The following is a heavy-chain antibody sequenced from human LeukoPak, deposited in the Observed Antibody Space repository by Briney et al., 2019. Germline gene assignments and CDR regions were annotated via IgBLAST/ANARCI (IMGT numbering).Heavy chain of an antibody. CDR3: ARSDYYDSSGYYFDY. V-gene: IGHV1-46*01. D-gene: IGHD3-22*01. CDR1: GYTFTSYF. Sequence: ASVKVSRKASGYTFTSYFMHWVRQAPGQGLEWMEMINPSGGSTNYAQKFQGRVTMTRDTSTSTVYMGLSSLRSGDTAVYYCARSDYYDSSGYYFDYWGQGTLVTVSS. CDR2: INPSGGST. J-gene: IGHJ4*02.